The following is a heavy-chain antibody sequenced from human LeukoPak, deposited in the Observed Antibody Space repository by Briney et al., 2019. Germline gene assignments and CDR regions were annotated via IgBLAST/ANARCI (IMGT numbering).Heavy chain of an antibody. Sequence: PGGSLRLSCAASGFTFNNYWMNWVRQAPGKGPEWVANIKQDGSERYYVDSVKGRFTISRDNAEKSMYLQMNNLRAEDTAVYYCARGLLVAANWFDPWGQGTLVTVSS. CDR1: GFTFNNYW. J-gene: IGHJ5*02. CDR2: IKQDGSER. V-gene: IGHV3-7*01. CDR3: ARGLLVAANWFDP. D-gene: IGHD5-12*01.